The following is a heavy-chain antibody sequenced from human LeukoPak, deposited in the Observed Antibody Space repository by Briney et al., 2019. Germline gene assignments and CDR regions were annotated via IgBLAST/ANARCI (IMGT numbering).Heavy chain of an antibody. D-gene: IGHD6-6*01. V-gene: IGHV3-11*01. Sequence: PGGSLRLSCAASGFTFSDYYMSWIRQAPGKGLEWVSYISSSGSTIYYADSVKGRFTISRDNAKNSLYLQMNSLRAEDTAVYYCARAEYSSSGDAFDIWGQGTMVTVSS. J-gene: IGHJ3*02. CDR2: ISSSGSTI. CDR3: ARAEYSSSGDAFDI. CDR1: GFTFSDYY.